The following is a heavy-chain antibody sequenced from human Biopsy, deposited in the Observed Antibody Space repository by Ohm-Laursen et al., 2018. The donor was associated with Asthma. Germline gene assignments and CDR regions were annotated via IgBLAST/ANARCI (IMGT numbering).Heavy chain of an antibody. V-gene: IGHV4-59*07. CDR1: PGSINDYY. CDR3: ARATSTWSQSGPHYFDH. D-gene: IGHD6-13*01. Sequence: SDTLSLTCTVSPGSINDYYWNWIRQFPGKGLEWIGYVHSTGSTRFNPSLKSRLTISVDTSVDQVSLKLTSVNAADTAVYYCARATSTWSQSGPHYFDHWGQGTLVTVSS. J-gene: IGHJ4*02. CDR2: VHSTGST.